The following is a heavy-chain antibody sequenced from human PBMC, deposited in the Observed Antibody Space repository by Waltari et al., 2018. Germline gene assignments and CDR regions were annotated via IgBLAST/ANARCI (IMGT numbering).Heavy chain of an antibody. CDR1: GGSSSGYY. CDR2: INHSGST. V-gene: IGHV4-34*01. CDR3: ARLDWNADY. D-gene: IGHD1-1*01. Sequence: QVQLQQWGAGLLKPSETLSLTCAVYGGSSSGYYWSWIRQPPGKGLEWIGEINHSGSTNYNPSLKSRVTISVDTSKNQFSLKLSSVTAADTAVYYCARLDWNADYWGQGTLVTVSS. J-gene: IGHJ4*02.